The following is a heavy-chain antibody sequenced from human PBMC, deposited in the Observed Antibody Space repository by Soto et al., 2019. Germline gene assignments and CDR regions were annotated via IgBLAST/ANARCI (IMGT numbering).Heavy chain of an antibody. CDR2: IYYSGST. D-gene: IGHD3-22*01. CDR1: GGSISSYY. Sequence: SETLSLTCTVSGGSISSYYWSWIRQPPGKGLEWIGYIYYSGSTNYNPSLKSRVTISVDTSKNQFSLKLSSVTAADTAVYYCARRLSLPAGDAFDIWGQGTMVTV. V-gene: IGHV4-59*01. J-gene: IGHJ3*02. CDR3: ARRLSLPAGDAFDI.